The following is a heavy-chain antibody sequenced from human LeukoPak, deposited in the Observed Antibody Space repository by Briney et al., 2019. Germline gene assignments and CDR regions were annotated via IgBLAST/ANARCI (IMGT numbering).Heavy chain of an antibody. CDR2: IYYSGST. CDR1: GDSISNYH. J-gene: IGHJ6*02. CDR3: ARDRVDYDLLTGSQVEYYGMDV. D-gene: IGHD3-9*01. Sequence: SETLSLTCAVSGDSISNYHWRWIRQTPGKGLEWIGFIYYSGSTSYNPSFGGRVTMSVDTSKNQLSLRLSAVTAADTAVYYCARDRVDYDLLTGSQVEYYGMDVWGQGTTVTVSS. V-gene: IGHV4-59*01.